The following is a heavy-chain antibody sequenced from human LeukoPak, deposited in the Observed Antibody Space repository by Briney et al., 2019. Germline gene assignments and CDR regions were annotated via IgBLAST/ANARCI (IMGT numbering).Heavy chain of an antibody. Sequence: ASVKVSCKASGYTFTSYYMHWVRQAPGQGLEWMGWMNPNSGGTKCAEKFQGRVTMSRDTSISTAYMELSRLRSDDTAVYYCTKVGFNAWGQGTLVTVSS. CDR1: GYTFTSYY. V-gene: IGHV1-2*02. CDR2: MNPNSGGT. J-gene: IGHJ5*02. CDR3: TKVGFNA.